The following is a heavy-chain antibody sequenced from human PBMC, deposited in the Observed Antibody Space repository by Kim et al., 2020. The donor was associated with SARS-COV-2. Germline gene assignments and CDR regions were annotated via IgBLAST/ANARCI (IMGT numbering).Heavy chain of an antibody. CDR2: INPNSGGT. Sequence: ASVKVSCKASGYTFTGYYMHWVRQAPGQGLEWMGWINPNSGGTNYAQKFQGRVTMTRDTSISTAYMELSRLRSDDTAVYYCARAPRYCSGGSCPFWEYWGQGTLVTVSS. CDR1: GYTFTGYY. D-gene: IGHD2-15*01. CDR3: ARAPRYCSGGSCPFWEY. J-gene: IGHJ4*02. V-gene: IGHV1-2*02.